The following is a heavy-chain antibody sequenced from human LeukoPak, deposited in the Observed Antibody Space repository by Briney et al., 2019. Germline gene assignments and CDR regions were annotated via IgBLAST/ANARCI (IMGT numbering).Heavy chain of an antibody. V-gene: IGHV3-23*05. J-gene: IGHJ4*02. CDR2: IDKTTYPT. D-gene: IGHD6-19*01. Sequence: PGGSVRLSCAASEFIFSDYAMGWVRQAPGKGLEWVSTIDKTTYPTFYADSVKGRFTISRDNSKNTLYLQMNSLRTEDTAVYFCAKFEGATIPGWFNDYWGQGILVTVSS. CDR1: EFIFSDYA. CDR3: AKFEGATIPGWFNDY.